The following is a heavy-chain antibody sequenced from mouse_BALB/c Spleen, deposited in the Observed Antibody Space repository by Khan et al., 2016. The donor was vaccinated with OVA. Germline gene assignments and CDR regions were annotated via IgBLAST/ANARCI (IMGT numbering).Heavy chain of an antibody. CDR2: INTYTGEP. D-gene: IGHD1-1*01. CDR1: GHTFTKYG. J-gene: IGHJ4*01. CDR3: ARPPYVSYVLDN. V-gene: IGHV9-3-1*01. Sequence: QIQLVQSGPELKKPGETVKISCKASGHTFTKYGMNWVKQAPGKGLKWMGWINTYTGEPTYADDFNGRFAFSLETSASTAYLQINNLKNEDTATDFCARPPYVSYVLDNWGQGTSVTVSS.